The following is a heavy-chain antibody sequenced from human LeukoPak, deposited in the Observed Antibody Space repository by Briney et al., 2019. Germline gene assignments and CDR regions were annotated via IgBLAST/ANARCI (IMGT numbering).Heavy chain of an antibody. D-gene: IGHD6-6*01. CDR2: ISAYNGNR. Sequence: ASVKVSCKASGYTFTRYGISWVRQAPGQGLEWMGWISAYNGNREYVQKLQGRVTMTTDTSTSTVYMELKSLRSDDTAVYYCARIQSRIIAARPGNPAFDYWGRGTLVTVSS. J-gene: IGHJ4*02. V-gene: IGHV1-18*01. CDR1: GYTFTRYG. CDR3: ARIQSRIIAARPGNPAFDY.